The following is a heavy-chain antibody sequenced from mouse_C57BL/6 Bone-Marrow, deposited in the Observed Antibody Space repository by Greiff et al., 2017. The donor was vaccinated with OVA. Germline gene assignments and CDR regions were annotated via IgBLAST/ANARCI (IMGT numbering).Heavy chain of an antibody. D-gene: IGHD1-1*02. CDR2: IDPSDSYT. Sequence: QVQLQQPGAELVKPGASVKLSCKASGYTFTSYWMQWVKQRPGQGLEWIGEIDPSDSYTNYNQKFKGKATLTVDKSSSTAYMQLSSLTSEDSAVYYCASYGPRVWFDYWGQGTLVTVSA. CDR1: GYTFTSYW. CDR3: ASYGPRVWFDY. J-gene: IGHJ3*01. V-gene: IGHV1-50*01.